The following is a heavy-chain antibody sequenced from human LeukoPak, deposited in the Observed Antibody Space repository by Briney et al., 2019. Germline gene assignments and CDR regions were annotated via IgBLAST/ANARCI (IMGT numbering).Heavy chain of an antibody. CDR1: GGSNSSYY. V-gene: IGHV4-4*07. CDR3: ARSSFDSSGWYYFDY. J-gene: IGHJ4*02. CDR2: IYTSGST. D-gene: IGHD6-19*01. Sequence: SETLSLTCTVSGGSNSSYYWSWIRQPAGKGLEWIGRIYTSGSTNYNPSLKSRVTMSVDTSKNQFSLKLSSVTAADTAVYYCARSSFDSSGWYYFDYWGQGTLVTVSS.